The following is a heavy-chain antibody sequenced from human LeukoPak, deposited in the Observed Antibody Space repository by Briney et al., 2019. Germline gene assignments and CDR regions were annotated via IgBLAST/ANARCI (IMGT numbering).Heavy chain of an antibody. J-gene: IGHJ6*03. D-gene: IGHD4-23*01. CDR3: ARLHYGGNYGYYYYMDV. V-gene: IGHV4-39*01. Sequence: SQTLSLTCTVSGVSISSSSYYWGWIRQPPGKGLEWIGSIYYSGSTYYNPSLKSRVTISVDTSKNQFSLKLSSVIAADTAVYYCARLHYGGNYGYYYYMDVWGKGTTVTISS. CDR1: GVSISSSSYY. CDR2: IYYSGST.